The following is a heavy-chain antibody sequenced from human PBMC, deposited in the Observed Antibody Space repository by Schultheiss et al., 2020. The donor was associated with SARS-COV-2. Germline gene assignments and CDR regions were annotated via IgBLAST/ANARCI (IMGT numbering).Heavy chain of an antibody. V-gene: IGHV4-39*02. J-gene: IGHJ3*02. CDR1: GGSISTNIYY. CDR2: IYHSGST. D-gene: IGHD2-8*01. CDR3: ARETSMVYAIEGAFDI. Sequence: SETLSLTCAVSGGSISTNIYYWGWIRQPPGKGLEWIGNIYHSGSTYYNPSLKSRVTISLDTSKNYFSLNYFSLRLSSVTAADTAVYYCARETSMVYAIEGAFDIWGQGTMVTVSS.